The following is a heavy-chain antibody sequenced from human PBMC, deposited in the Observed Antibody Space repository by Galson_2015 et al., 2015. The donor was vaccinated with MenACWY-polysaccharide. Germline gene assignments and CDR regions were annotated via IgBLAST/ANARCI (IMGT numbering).Heavy chain of an antibody. CDR1: GVTFSSYA. CDR3: AEDSVIISGWYESTDYFDY. CDR2: ISGSGGST. V-gene: IGHV3-23*01. J-gene: IGHJ4*02. Sequence: SLRLCCAASGVTFSSYAMSWGRQAPGKGLEWVSAISGSGGSTYYADSVKGRFTISRDNSKNTLYLQMNSLRAEDTAVYYCAEDSVIISGWYESTDYFDYWGQGTLVTVSS. D-gene: IGHD6-19*01.